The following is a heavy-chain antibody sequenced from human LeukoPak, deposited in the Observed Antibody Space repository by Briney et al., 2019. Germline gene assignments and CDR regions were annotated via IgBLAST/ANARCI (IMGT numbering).Heavy chain of an antibody. Sequence: GGSLRLSCAASGFTFSSYAMSWARRAPGKGLEWVSAISGSGGSTYYADSVKGRFTISRDNSKNTLYLQMNSLRAEDTAVYYCAKDNYYDSSGSFDYWGQGTLVTVSS. CDR1: GFTFSSYA. V-gene: IGHV3-23*01. CDR3: AKDNYYDSSGSFDY. CDR2: ISGSGGST. D-gene: IGHD3-22*01. J-gene: IGHJ4*02.